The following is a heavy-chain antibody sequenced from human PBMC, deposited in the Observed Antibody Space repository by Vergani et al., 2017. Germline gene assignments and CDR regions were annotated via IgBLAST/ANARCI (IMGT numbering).Heavy chain of an antibody. D-gene: IGHD4-23*01. V-gene: IGHV3-33*01. Sequence: QVQLVESEGGVVQPGRSLTLSCVASGFTFSSHGMHWVRQAPGKGLEWVAVIWYDGSNKYYGDSVKGRFTISRDNSKNTLYLQMNSLRVEDTAVYYCARAVSTTVGDPPGYWGQGTLVTVSS. CDR1: GFTFSSHG. J-gene: IGHJ4*02. CDR2: IWYDGSNK. CDR3: ARAVSTTVGDPPGY.